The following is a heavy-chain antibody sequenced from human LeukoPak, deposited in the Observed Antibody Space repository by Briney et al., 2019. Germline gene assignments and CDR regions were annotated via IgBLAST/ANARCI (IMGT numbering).Heavy chain of an antibody. D-gene: IGHD3-22*01. J-gene: IGHJ4*02. V-gene: IGHV3-21*01. CDR2: ISSSSSYI. CDR3: ARERDYYDSGGYYYGWDY. Sequence: GGSLRLSGAASGFTFSSYSMNWVRQAPGKGLEWVSSISSSSSYIYYADSVKGRFTISRDNAKNSLYLQMNSLRAEDTAVYYCARERDYYDSGGYYYGWDYWGQGTLVTVSS. CDR1: GFTFSSYS.